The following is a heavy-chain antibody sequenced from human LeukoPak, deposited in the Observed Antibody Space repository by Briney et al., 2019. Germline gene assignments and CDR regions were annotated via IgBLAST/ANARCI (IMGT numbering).Heavy chain of an antibody. CDR3: ARSGNYDC. V-gene: IGHV3-23*01. CDR1: GFTFSSYA. J-gene: IGHJ4*02. CDR2: ISGSDSSI. Sequence: PGGSLRLSCAASGFTFSSYAMSWVRQAPGKGLEWVSTISGSDSSIYYADSVKGRFTISRDNAKNSLYLQMNSLRDEDTAVYYCARSGNYDCWGQGTLVTVSS. D-gene: IGHD1-1*01.